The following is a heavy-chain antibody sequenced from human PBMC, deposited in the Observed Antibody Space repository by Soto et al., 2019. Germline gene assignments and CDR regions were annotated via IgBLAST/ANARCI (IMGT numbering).Heavy chain of an antibody. CDR3: ARSTLLYGDYYPPYFQH. CDR2: IYYSGST. V-gene: IGHV4-30-4*01. D-gene: IGHD4-17*01. J-gene: IGHJ1*01. Sequence: QVQLQESGPGLVKPSQTLSLTCTVSGGSISSGDYYWSWIRQPPGKGLEWIGYIYYSGSTYYNPSLKSRVSISVATSKNQFSLKLRSVTAADTAVYYCARSTLLYGDYYPPYFQHWGQGTLVTVSS. CDR1: GGSISSGDYY.